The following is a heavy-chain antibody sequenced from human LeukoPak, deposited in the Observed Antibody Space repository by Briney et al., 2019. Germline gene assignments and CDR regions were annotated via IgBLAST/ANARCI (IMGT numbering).Heavy chain of an antibody. Sequence: SETLSLTXAVYGGSFSGYYWSWIRQPPGKGLEWIGEINHSGSTNYNPSLKSRVTISVDASKNQFSLKLSSVTAADTAVYHCARCYGSGSYNWFDPWGQGTLVTVSS. V-gene: IGHV4-34*01. CDR3: ARCYGSGSYNWFDP. CDR1: GGSFSGYY. D-gene: IGHD3-10*01. J-gene: IGHJ5*02. CDR2: INHSGST.